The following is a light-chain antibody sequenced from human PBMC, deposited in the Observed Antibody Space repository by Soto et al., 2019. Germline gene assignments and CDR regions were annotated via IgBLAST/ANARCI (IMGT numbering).Light chain of an antibody. CDR1: QSVSSY. J-gene: IGKJ4*01. Sequence: EIVLTQSPAPLSLSPGERATLSCRASQSVSSYLAWYQQRPGQAPRLLMYDASNRATGIPARFSGSGSGTDFTLAISSLEPEDFALYYCQERSNWPLTFGGGTKVDI. V-gene: IGKV3-11*01. CDR3: QERSNWPLT. CDR2: DAS.